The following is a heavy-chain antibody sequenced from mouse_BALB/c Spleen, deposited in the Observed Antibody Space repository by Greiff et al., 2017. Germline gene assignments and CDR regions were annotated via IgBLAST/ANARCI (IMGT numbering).Heavy chain of an antibody. J-gene: IGHJ1*01. Sequence: QVQLKESGPGLVQPSQSLSITCTVSGFSLTSYGVHWVRQPPGKGLEWLGMIWGGGSTDYNSALKSRLSISKDNSKSQVFLKMNSLQTEDTAMYYCARKRSMITTGDWYFEVWGAGSTGTASS. CDR2: IWGGGST. D-gene: IGHD2-4*01. CDR3: ARKRSMITTGDWYFEV. CDR1: GFSLTSYG. V-gene: IGHV2-4*02.